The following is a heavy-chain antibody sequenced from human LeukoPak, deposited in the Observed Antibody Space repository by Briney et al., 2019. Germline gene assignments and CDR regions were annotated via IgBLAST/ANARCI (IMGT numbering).Heavy chain of an antibody. J-gene: IGHJ4*02. Sequence: GGSLRLSCAPSDFTFSIYGMLWVRQAPGKGLEWVAVIGCDGSNKDYADSVKGRFTISRDNSKNRLYLEMNSLRAEDTAVYYCAKAYGWGIENLDYWGQGTLVTVSS. CDR2: IGCDGSNK. CDR1: DFTFSIYG. V-gene: IGHV3-33*06. CDR3: AKAYGWGIENLDY. D-gene: IGHD3-10*01.